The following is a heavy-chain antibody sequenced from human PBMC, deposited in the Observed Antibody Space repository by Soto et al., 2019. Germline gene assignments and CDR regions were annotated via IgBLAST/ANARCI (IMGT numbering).Heavy chain of an antibody. CDR2: INPSGGST. CDR1: GYTFTSYY. Sequence: ASVKVSCKASGYTFTSYYMHWVRQAPGQGLERMGIINPSGGSTSYAQKYQGRVTMTRDTSTSTVYMELSSLRSEDTAVYYCARDYGPDAFDIWGQGTMVTVSS. D-gene: IGHD4-17*01. J-gene: IGHJ3*02. CDR3: ARDYGPDAFDI. V-gene: IGHV1-46*03.